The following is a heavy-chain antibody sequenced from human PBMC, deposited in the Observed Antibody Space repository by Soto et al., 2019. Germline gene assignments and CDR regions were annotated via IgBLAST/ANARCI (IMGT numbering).Heavy chain of an antibody. CDR3: ARGATHYDILTGYYRYYGMDV. D-gene: IGHD3-9*01. CDR1: GGTFSSYA. Sequence: SVKVSCKASGGTFSSYAISWVRQAPGQGLEWMGGIIPIFGTANYAQKFQGRVTITADESTSTAYMELSSLRSEDTAVYYCARGATHYDILTGYYRYYGMDVWGQGTTVTVSS. CDR2: IIPIFGTA. V-gene: IGHV1-69*13. J-gene: IGHJ6*02.